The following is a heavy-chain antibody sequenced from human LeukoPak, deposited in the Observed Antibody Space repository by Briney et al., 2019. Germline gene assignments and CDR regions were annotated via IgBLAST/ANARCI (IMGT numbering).Heavy chain of an antibody. V-gene: IGHV4-59*08. D-gene: IGHD3-10*01. CDR1: GGSISSYY. CDR2: IYDSGST. CDR3: ARHYYGSGSSPMDV. J-gene: IGHJ6*02. Sequence: SETLSLTCTVSGGSISSYYWSWIRQPPGKGLEWIGYIYDSGSTNYNPSLKGRVTISLDTSKKQFSLKLTFVTATDTAVFYCARHYYGSGSSPMDVWGQGTTVTVSS.